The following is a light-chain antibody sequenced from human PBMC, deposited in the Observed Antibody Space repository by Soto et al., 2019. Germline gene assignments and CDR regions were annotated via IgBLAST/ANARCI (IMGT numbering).Light chain of an antibody. CDR1: SSDVGLYNY. V-gene: IGLV2-14*01. CDR3: ISYTTSSTSYV. J-gene: IGLJ1*01. Sequence: QSALTQPASVSGSPGQSITISCTGTSSDVGLYNYVSWYQQYPGKAPKLMIFEVSNRSSGVSNRFSASKSGNTASLTISGLQAEDEADYYCISYTTSSTSYVFGTGTKLTVL. CDR2: EVS.